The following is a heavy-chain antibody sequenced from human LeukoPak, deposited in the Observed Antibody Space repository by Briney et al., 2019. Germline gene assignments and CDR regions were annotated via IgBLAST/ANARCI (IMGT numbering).Heavy chain of an antibody. D-gene: IGHD2-15*01. J-gene: IGHJ5*02. V-gene: IGHV3-23*01. CDR1: GFTFSSYA. CDR3: AKGDIVVVVAATPAFDP. CDR2: ISGSGGST. Sequence: PGGSLRLSCAASGFTFSSYAMSWVRQAPGKGLEWVSAISGSGGSTYYADSVKGRFTISRDSSKNTLYLQMNSLRAEDTAVYYCAKGDIVVVVAATPAFDPWGQGTLVTVSS.